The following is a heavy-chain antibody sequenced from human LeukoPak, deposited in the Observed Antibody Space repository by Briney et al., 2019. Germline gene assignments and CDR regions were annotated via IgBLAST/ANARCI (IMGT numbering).Heavy chain of an antibody. CDR2: IASDGSST. D-gene: IGHD6-6*01. V-gene: IGHV3-74*01. Sequence: PGGSLRLSCAASGFTFSSYWMNWVRQAPGKGLVWVSRIASDGSSTTYADSVKGRFSTSRDNAKNTLYLQMNSLRVEDTTVYFCARSSYSSSSSVWGQGTMVTVSS. CDR3: ARSSYSSSSSV. CDR1: GFTFSSYW. J-gene: IGHJ3*01.